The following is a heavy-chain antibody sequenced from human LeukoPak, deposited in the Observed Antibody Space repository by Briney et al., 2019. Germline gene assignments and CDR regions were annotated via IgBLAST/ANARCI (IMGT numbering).Heavy chain of an antibody. CDR3: ARHAIPGYSSGWYSVFFFDY. V-gene: IGHV4-34*01. CDR1: GGSFSGYY. Sequence: PSETLSLTCAVYGGSFSGYYWSWIRQPPGKGLEWIGEINHSGNTNYNPSLKSRVTISVDTSKNQFSLKLSSVTAADTAVYYCARHAIPGYSSGWYSVFFFDYWGQGTLVTVSS. D-gene: IGHD6-19*01. J-gene: IGHJ4*02. CDR2: INHSGNT.